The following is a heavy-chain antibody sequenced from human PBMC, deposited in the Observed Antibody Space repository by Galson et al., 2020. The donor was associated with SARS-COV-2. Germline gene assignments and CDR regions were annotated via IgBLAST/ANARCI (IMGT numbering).Heavy chain of an antibody. Sequence: GGSLRLSCAASGFTFSNAWMSWVRQAPGKGLEWVGRIKRKTDGGTTDYAAPVKGRFTISRDDSKNTLYLQMNSLKTEDTAVYYCSTGADCSGGPCYSKGADCSGGTCYSLGSWGQGTLVTVSS. CDR1: GFTFSNAW. CDR2: IKRKTDGGTT. V-gene: IGHV3-15*01. J-gene: IGHJ5*02. D-gene: IGHD2-15*01. CDR3: STGADCSGGPCYSKGADCSGGTCYSLGS.